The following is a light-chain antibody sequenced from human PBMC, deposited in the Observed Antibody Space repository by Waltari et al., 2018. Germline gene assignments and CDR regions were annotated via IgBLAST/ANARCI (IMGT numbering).Light chain of an antibody. Sequence: DIQLTQSPSFLSASVGDRVTITCRASQGISSYLAWYQQKPGKAPKLLIYAASTLQSGVPSRFSGSGSGTEFTLTISSLHPEDFATYYCLQDYNYPWTFGQGTKVEIK. CDR3: LQDYNYPWT. V-gene: IGKV1-9*01. CDR2: AAS. J-gene: IGKJ1*01. CDR1: QGISSY.